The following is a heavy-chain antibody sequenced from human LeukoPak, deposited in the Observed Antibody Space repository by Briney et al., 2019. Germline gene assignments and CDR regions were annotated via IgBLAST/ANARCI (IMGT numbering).Heavy chain of an antibody. CDR2: IYYSGCT. V-gene: IGHV4-31*03. Sequence: TLSLTCTVSGGSISSGGYSWSWIRQHPGKGLEWIGYIYYSGCTYYTPSLKRRVTISVDTSKNQFSLKLSSVTAADTAVYYCARAPSGDYGRDWGQGTLVTVSS. CDR3: ARAPSGDYGRD. D-gene: IGHD4-17*01. CDR1: GGSISSGGYS. J-gene: IGHJ4*02.